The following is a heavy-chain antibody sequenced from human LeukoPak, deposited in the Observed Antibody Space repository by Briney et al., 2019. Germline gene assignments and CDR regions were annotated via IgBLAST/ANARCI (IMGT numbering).Heavy chain of an antibody. CDR3: AKGYN. V-gene: IGHV3-23*01. CDR2: ISGSGGTT. J-gene: IGHJ4*02. CDR1: GFTFSSHT. Sequence: GGSLRFSCAASGFTFSSHTMNWVRQAPGKGLECVSSISGSGGTTYYADSLKGRFTISRDNSKNTLYLQMNSLRAEDTAVYYCAKGYNWGQGTLVTVSS. D-gene: IGHD1-14*01.